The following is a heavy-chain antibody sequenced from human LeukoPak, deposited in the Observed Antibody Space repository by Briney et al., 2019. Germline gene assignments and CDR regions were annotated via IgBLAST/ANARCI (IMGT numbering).Heavy chain of an antibody. D-gene: IGHD1-26*01. J-gene: IGHJ4*02. CDR3: AKDLTCGNYYLDY. V-gene: IGHV3-30*18. Sequence: GGSLRLSCTTTGFTFSSYGMHWVRQAPGKGLEWVAVISSDGSGKHSAESVKGRFTISRDNSKNTLYLQMNSLRAEDTAVYYCAKDLTCGNYYLDYWGQGTLVSVSS. CDR1: GFTFSSYG. CDR2: ISSDGSGK.